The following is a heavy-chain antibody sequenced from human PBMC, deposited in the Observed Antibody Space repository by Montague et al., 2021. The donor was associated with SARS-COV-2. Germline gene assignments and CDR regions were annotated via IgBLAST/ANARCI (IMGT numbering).Heavy chain of an antibody. Sequence: SETLSLTCAVYGGSFSGYYWSWIRQSPGKGLEWIGGINHSGTTXXXPSXXXRVIISAGTSKNQFSLKTSSVTAADTAVYYCARGGRGSRYHLLSGTWFDPWGQGTLVTVSS. V-gene: IGHV4-34*01. CDR1: GGSFSGYY. CDR2: INHSGTT. CDR3: ARGGRGSRYHLLSGTWFDP. D-gene: IGHD2-2*01. J-gene: IGHJ5*02.